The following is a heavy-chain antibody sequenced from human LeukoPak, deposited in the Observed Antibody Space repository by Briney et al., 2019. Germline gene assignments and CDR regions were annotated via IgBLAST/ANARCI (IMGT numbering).Heavy chain of an antibody. J-gene: IGHJ4*02. V-gene: IGHV3-33*01. CDR2: IWYDGSNT. CDR3: ARDREGRAYTDY. Sequence: PGGSLRLSCAASGFTFSSYGMHWVRQAPGKGLEWVAVIWYDGSNTYYVDSVKGRFTISRDNSKNTLYLQMNSLRVEDTAVYYCARDREGRAYTDYWGQGALVIVYS. CDR1: GFTFSSYG. D-gene: IGHD3-10*01.